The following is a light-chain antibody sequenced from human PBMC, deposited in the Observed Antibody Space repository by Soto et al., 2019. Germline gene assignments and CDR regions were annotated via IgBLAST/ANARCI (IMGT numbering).Light chain of an antibody. CDR1: SSDVGGYKF. CDR2: EVS. V-gene: IGLV2-14*01. Sequence: HSVLTQPASVAGSPGQSITISCTGTSSDVGGYKFVSWYQQHPGKAPKLMIYEVSNRSSGVSSRFSGSKSGNTASLTISGLQAEDEADYYCGSYTGSIYVFGTGTKVTVL. J-gene: IGLJ1*01. CDR3: GSYTGSIYV.